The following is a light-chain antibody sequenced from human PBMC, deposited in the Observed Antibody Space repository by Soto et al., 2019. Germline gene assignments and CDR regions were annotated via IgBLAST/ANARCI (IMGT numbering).Light chain of an antibody. V-gene: IGLV2-8*01. CDR3: SSYAASNNFYFV. CDR2: EVT. J-gene: IGLJ3*02. Sequence: QSVLTQPPSASGSPGQSVTISCTGTSSDVGGYNYFSCYQQYLGRASNLMIYEVTKRPSGVPDCFSGSKSGNTASLTVSGLQAEDEADYYCSSYAASNNFYFVFGGGTQLTVL. CDR1: SSDVGGYNY.